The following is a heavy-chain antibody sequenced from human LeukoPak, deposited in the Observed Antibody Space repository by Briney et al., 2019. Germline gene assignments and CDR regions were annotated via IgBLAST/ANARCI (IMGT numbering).Heavy chain of an antibody. J-gene: IGHJ5*02. Sequence: GASVKVSCKASGYTFTTSGVSWVRQAPGQGLEWMGWISAYNGDTTYAQTLQGRVTMTTDTSTSTAYMELRSLRSDDTAIYFCARDLIASRPGWFDPWGQGTLVTVSS. CDR1: GYTFTTSG. CDR3: ARDLIASRPGWFDP. V-gene: IGHV1-18*01. CDR2: ISAYNGDT. D-gene: IGHD6-6*01.